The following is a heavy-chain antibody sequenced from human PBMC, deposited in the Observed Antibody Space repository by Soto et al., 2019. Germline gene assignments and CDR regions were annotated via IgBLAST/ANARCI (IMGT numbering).Heavy chain of an antibody. Sequence: GESLKISCKASGYSFTTYWIGWVRQMPGKGLEWMGIIYPGDSDTRYSPSFQGQVTISADKSISTAYLQWSSLKASDTAMYYCARRRGYSYGYVDYWGQGTLVTVSS. CDR2: IYPGDSDT. CDR1: GYSFTTYW. D-gene: IGHD5-18*01. J-gene: IGHJ4*02. V-gene: IGHV5-51*01. CDR3: ARRRGYSYGYVDY.